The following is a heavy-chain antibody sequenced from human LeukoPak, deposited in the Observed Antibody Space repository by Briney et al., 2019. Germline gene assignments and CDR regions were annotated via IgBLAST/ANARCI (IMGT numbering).Heavy chain of an antibody. D-gene: IGHD3-22*01. Sequence: GGSLRLSCAASGFTFSSYAMSWVRQAPGKGLEWVSAISGSGGSTYYADSVKGRFTISRDNSKNTLYLQMNSLRAEDTAVYYCASLYSTFYYYDSSGPGWGQGTLVTVSS. CDR3: ASLYSTFYYYDSSGPG. V-gene: IGHV3-23*01. J-gene: IGHJ4*02. CDR2: ISGSGGST. CDR1: GFTFSSYA.